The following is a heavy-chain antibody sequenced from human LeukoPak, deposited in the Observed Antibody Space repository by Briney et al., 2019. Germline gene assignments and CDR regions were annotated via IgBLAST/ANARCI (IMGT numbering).Heavy chain of an antibody. CDR2: IYYSGST. CDR1: GGSISSSSYY. J-gene: IGHJ5*02. CDR3: ARVIVVVPAAIDGNWFDP. Sequence: SETLSLTCTVSGGSISSSSYYWGWIRQPPGKGLEWIGSIYYSGSTYYNPSLKSRVTISVDTSKNQFSLKLSSVTAADTAVYYCARVIVVVPAAIDGNWFDPWGQGTLVTVSS. D-gene: IGHD2-2*02. V-gene: IGHV4-39*07.